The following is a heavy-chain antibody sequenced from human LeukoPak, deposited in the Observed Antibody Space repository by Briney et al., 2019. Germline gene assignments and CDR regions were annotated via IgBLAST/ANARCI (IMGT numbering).Heavy chain of an antibody. CDR1: GFTFSSYA. J-gene: IGHJ4*02. CDR3: ARELPPPRDYGDYRVMSYFDY. CDR2: ISYDGSNK. V-gene: IGHV3-30-3*01. D-gene: IGHD4-17*01. Sequence: GGSLRLSCVASGFTFSSYAMHWVRQAPGKGLEWVAVISYDGSNKYYADSVKGRFTISRDNSKNTMYLQMNSLRAEDTAVYYCARELPPPRDYGDYRVMSYFDYWGQGTLVTVSS.